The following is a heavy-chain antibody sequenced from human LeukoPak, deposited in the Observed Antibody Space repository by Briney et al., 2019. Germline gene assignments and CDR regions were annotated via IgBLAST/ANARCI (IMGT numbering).Heavy chain of an antibody. Sequence: GGSLRLSCAASGFTFSSYAMSWVRQAPGKGLEWVSAISGSGGSTYYADSVKGRFTISRDNSKNTLYLQMNSLRAEDTAVYYCAKGYRSSTSCPIDYWGQGTLVTVST. CDR3: AKGYRSSTSCPIDY. CDR2: ISGSGGST. CDR1: GFTFSSYA. D-gene: IGHD2-2*01. V-gene: IGHV3-23*01. J-gene: IGHJ4*02.